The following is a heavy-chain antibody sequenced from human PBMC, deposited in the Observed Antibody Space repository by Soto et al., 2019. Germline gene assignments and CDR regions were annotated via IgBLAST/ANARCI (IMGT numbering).Heavy chain of an antibody. D-gene: IGHD3-22*01. CDR3: ARDRYYDSSGYDAFDI. CDR2: ISAYNGNT. V-gene: IGHV1-18*04. Sequence: GASVKVSCKASGYTFTSYGISWVRQAPGQGLEWMGWISAYNGNTNYAQKLQGRVTMTTDTSTSTAYMELRSLSSDDTAVYYCARDRYYDSSGYDAFDIWGQGTMVTVSS. CDR1: GYTFTSYG. J-gene: IGHJ3*02.